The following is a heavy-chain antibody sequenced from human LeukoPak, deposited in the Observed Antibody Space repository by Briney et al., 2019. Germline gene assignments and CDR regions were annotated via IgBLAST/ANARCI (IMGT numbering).Heavy chain of an antibody. CDR2: INPSGGST. D-gene: IGHD1-26*01. CDR1: GYTFTNYY. Sequence: ASVKVSCKASGYTFTNYYIHWVRQAPGQGLEWMGIINPSGGSTIYAQKFQGRVTMTRDTSTSTVYMELSSLRSEDTAVYYCARDKGSGNDAFDIWGQGTMVTVSS. CDR3: ARDKGSGNDAFDI. V-gene: IGHV1-46*01. J-gene: IGHJ3*02.